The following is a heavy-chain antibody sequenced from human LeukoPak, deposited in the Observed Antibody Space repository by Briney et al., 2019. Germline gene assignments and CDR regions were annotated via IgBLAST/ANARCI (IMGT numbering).Heavy chain of an antibody. D-gene: IGHD6-13*01. CDR1: GGSFSGYY. J-gene: IGHJ6*01. CDR3: ARGSSWXPXYYYXGMDV. CDR2: INHSGST. V-gene: IGHV4-34*01. Sequence: SETLSLTCAVYGGSFSGYYWSWIRQPPGKGLEWIGEINHSGSTNYNPSLKSRVTISVDTSKNQFSLKLSSVTAADTAVYYCARGSSWXPXYYYXGMDVWGXGTTVTV.